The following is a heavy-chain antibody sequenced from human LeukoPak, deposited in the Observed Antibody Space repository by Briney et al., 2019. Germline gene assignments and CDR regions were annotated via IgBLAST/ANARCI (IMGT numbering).Heavy chain of an antibody. J-gene: IGHJ6*01. CDR1: GFTFSGSA. D-gene: IGHD6-19*01. CDR2: IRSKANSYAT. CDR3: TRHLEGSGWYYYYYGMDV. V-gene: IGHV3-73*01. Sequence: GGSLRLSCAASGFTFSGSAMHWVRQASGKGLEWVGRIRSKANSYATAYAASVKGRFTISRDDSKNTAYLQMNGLKTEDTAVYYCTRHLEGSGWYYYYYGMDVWGQGTTVTVSS.